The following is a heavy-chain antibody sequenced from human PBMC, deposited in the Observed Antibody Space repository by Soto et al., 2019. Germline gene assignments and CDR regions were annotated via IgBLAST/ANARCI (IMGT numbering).Heavy chain of an antibody. CDR1: GYTFTSYG. J-gene: IGHJ4*02. CDR3: ARAPPLLQQLALSY. D-gene: IGHD6-13*01. CDR2: ISAYNGNT. V-gene: IGHV1-18*01. Sequence: ASVKVSCKASGYTFTSYGISWVRQAPGQGLEWMGWISAYNGNTNYAQKLQGRVTMTTDTSTSTAYMELRSLRSDDTAVYYCARAPPLLQQLALSYWGQRTLVTVSS.